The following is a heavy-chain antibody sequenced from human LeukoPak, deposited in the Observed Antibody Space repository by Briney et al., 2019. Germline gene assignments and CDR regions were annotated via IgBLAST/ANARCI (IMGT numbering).Heavy chain of an antibody. V-gene: IGHV3-21*01. CDR2: ISSNSSYI. J-gene: IGHJ4*02. Sequence: KTGGSLRLSCAASGFTFSSYCMHLVRQAPGKGLEWVSSISSNSSYIYYADSVKGRFTISRDNAKNSLYLQMNSLRAEDTAVYYCARDRAAGTPFDYWGQGTLVSVSS. CDR1: GFTFSSYC. D-gene: IGHD6-13*01. CDR3: ARDRAAGTPFDY.